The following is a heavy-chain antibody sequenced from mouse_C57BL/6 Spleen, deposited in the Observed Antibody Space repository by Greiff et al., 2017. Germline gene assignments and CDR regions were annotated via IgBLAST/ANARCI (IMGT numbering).Heavy chain of an antibody. D-gene: IGHD1-2*01. V-gene: IGHV1-74*01. J-gene: IGHJ4*01. CDR3: AIPLRRGYAMDY. CDR2: IHPSDSAT. CDR1: GYTFTSYW. Sequence: QVQLQQPGAELVKPGASVKVSCKASGYTFTSYWMHWVKQRPGQGLEWIGRIHPSDSATNYNQKFKGKATLTVDKSSSTAYMQLSSLTSEDSAVYYCAIPLRRGYAMDYWGQGTSVTVSS.